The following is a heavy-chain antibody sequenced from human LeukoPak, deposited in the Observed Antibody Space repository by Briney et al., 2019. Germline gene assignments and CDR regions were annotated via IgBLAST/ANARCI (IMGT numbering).Heavy chain of an antibody. Sequence: GGSLRLSCAASGFTFSSYAMSWVRQAPGKGLEWVSAISGSGGSTYYADSVKGRFTISRDNSKNMLYLQMNSLRAEDTAVYYCAKTTSGRWLQLWGQGTLVTVSS. CDR3: AKTTSGRWLQL. CDR1: GFTFSSYA. CDR2: ISGSGGST. V-gene: IGHV3-23*01. J-gene: IGHJ4*02. D-gene: IGHD5-24*01.